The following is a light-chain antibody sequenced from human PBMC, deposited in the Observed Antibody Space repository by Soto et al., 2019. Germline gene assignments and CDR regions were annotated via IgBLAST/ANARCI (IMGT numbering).Light chain of an antibody. J-gene: IGKJ5*01. V-gene: IGKV1-9*01. Sequence: DIQLTQSPSFLSASVGDRVTITCRASQGISSYLAWYQQKPGKAPKLLIYGASTLQSGVPSRFSGSGSGTEFTLTISSLQPEDFATYYCQQLNSYPSTFDQGTRLEIK. CDR3: QQLNSYPST. CDR1: QGISSY. CDR2: GAS.